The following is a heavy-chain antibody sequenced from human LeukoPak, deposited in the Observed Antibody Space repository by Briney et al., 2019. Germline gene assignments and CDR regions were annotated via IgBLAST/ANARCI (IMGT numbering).Heavy chain of an antibody. Sequence: GGSLRLSCAASGFTFSSYSMNWVRQAPGKGLEWVSSISSSSSYIYYADSVKGRFTISRDNSKNTLYLQMNSLRAEDTAVYYCAKGTLTVTTKLYYFDYWGQGTLVTVSS. J-gene: IGHJ4*02. V-gene: IGHV3-21*04. CDR2: ISSSSSYI. CDR1: GFTFSSYS. CDR3: AKGTLTVTTKLYYFDY. D-gene: IGHD4-17*01.